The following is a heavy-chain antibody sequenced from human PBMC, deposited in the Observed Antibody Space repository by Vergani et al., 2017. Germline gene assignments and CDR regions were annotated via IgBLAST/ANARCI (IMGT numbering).Heavy chain of an antibody. V-gene: IGHV4-34*01. Sequence: QVQLQQWGAGLLKPSETLSLTCAVYGGSFSGYYWSWIRQPPGKGLEWIGEINHSGSTNYNPSLKSRVTISVDTSKNQFSLKLSSVTAAATAVYYCARGLPARGGYSPFDYWGQGTLVTVSS. J-gene: IGHJ4*02. D-gene: IGHD3-10*01. CDR1: GGSFSGYY. CDR3: ARGLPARGGYSPFDY. CDR2: INHSGST.